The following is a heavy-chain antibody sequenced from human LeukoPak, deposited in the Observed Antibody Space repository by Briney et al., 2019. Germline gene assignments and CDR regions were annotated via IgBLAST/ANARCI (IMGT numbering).Heavy chain of an antibody. CDR3: TLYDSSGYSDY. J-gene: IGHJ4*02. D-gene: IGHD3-22*01. Sequence: PERSLRLSCTASGFTFGDYAMSWFRQAPGKGLEWVGFIRSKAYGGTTEYAASVKGRFTISRDDSKSIAYLQMNSLKTEDTAVYYCTLYDSSGYSDYWGQGTLVTVSS. CDR1: GFTFGDYA. CDR2: IRSKAYGGTT. V-gene: IGHV3-49*03.